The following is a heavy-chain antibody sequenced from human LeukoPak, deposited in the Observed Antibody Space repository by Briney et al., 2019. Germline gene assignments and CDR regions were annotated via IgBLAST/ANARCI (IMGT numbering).Heavy chain of an antibody. CDR1: GYSISSGYY. Sequence: SETLSLTCTVSGYSISSGYYWGWIRQPPGKGLEWIGSIYYSGSTYYNPSLKSRVTMSVDTSTNQFSLKLSSVTAADTALYYCARVGNPLVTVFAWFDPWGQGTLVTVSS. CDR3: ARVGNPLVTVFAWFDP. CDR2: IYYSGST. D-gene: IGHD3-3*01. V-gene: IGHV4-38-2*02. J-gene: IGHJ5*02.